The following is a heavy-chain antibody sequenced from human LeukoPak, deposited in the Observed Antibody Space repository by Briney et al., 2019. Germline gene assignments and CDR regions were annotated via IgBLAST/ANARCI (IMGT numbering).Heavy chain of an antibody. V-gene: IGHV3-7*01. J-gene: IGHJ4*02. CDR3: ARDLSGVTGYTYGRGIDY. CDR1: GFMFSSYW. Sequence: TGGSLRLSCAASGFMFSSYWMSWVRQAPGKGLEWVADIKEDGSEKSYVDSVKGRFTISRDNAKNSLYLQMNILRAEDTAVYYCARDLSGVTGYTYGRGIDYWGQGTLVTVSS. D-gene: IGHD5-18*01. CDR2: IKEDGSEK.